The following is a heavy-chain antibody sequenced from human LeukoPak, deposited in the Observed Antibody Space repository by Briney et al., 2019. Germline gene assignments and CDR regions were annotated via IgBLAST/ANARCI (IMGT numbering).Heavy chain of an antibody. J-gene: IGHJ3*02. D-gene: IGHD1-1*01. V-gene: IGHV1-2*02. CDR2: INPNSGGT. CDR1: GYIFSDHY. CDR3: ARHRGTSDAFDI. Sequence: ASVKVSCKASGYIFSDHYMHWVRQAPGQGLEWMGWINPNSGGTNYAQKLQGRVTLTRDTSINTAYMELSRLRSDDTAVYYCARHRGTSDAFDIWGQGTMDTVSS.